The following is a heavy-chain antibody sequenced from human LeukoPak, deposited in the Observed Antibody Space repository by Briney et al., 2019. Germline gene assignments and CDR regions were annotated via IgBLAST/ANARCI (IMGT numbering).Heavy chain of an antibody. CDR3: ARRRSSGYDYYYMDV. CDR2: IYYSGST. D-gene: IGHD3-22*01. CDR1: GGSISSGGYS. V-gene: IGHV4-30-4*07. J-gene: IGHJ6*03. Sequence: PSETLSLTCAVSGGSISSGGYSWSWIRQPPGKGLEWIGYIYYSGSTYYNPSLKSRVTISVDTSKNQFSLKLSSVTAADTAVYYCARRRSSGYDYYYMDVWGKGTTVTVSS.